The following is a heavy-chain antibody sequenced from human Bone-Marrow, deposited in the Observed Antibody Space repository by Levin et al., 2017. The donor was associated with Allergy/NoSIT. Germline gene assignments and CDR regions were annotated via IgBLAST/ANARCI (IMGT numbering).Heavy chain of an antibody. D-gene: IGHD3-3*01. V-gene: IGHV3-23*01. CDR1: GFTFRSYA. J-gene: IGHJ6*02. CDR3: AKDLGRLRFLEWGGYYYYYYGMDV. Sequence: LSLTCAASGFTFRSYAMSWVRQAPGKGLEWVSAISGSGGSTYYADSVKGRFTISRDNSKNTLYLQMNSLRAEDTAVYYCAKDLGRLRFLEWGGYYYYYYGMDVWGQGTTVTVSS. CDR2: ISGSGGST.